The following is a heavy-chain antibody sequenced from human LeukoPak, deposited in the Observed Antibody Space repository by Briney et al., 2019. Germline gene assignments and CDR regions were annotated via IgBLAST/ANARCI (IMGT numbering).Heavy chain of an antibody. CDR1: GFTFSSYG. V-gene: IGHV3-30*18. Sequence: GGSLRLSCAASGFTFSSYGMHWVRQAPGKGLEWVAVISYDGSNKYYADSVKGRFTISRDNSKNTLYLQMNSLRAEDTAVYYRAKEQDDSSGLDAFDIWGQGTMVTVSS. CDR3: AKEQDDSSGLDAFDI. J-gene: IGHJ3*02. CDR2: ISYDGSNK. D-gene: IGHD3-22*01.